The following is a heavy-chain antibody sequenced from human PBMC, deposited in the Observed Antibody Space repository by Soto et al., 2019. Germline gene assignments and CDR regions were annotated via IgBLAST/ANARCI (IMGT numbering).Heavy chain of an antibody. D-gene: IGHD6-19*01. J-gene: IGHJ4*02. Sequence: SLRLSCAASGFTFSSYSMNWVRQAPGKGLEWVSSISSSSSYIYYADSVKGRFTISRDNAKNSLYLQMNSLRAEDTAVYYCARDRRIAVAGGFDYWGQGTLVTVSS. V-gene: IGHV3-21*01. CDR1: GFTFSSYS. CDR3: ARDRRIAVAGGFDY. CDR2: ISSSSSYI.